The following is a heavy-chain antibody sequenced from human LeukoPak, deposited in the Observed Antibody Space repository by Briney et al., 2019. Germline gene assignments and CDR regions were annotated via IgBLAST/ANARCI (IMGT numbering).Heavy chain of an antibody. CDR3: AKEFSATPRAAAQTGDAFDV. CDR1: GFTFSSNS. D-gene: IGHD7-27*01. Sequence: GGSLRLSCAASGFTFSSNSMNWVRQAPGKGLEWVSYISSTGGTIYYADSMKGRFTISRDNAKNSLYLQMNSLRPEDTAVYYCAKEFSATPRAAAQTGDAFDVWGQGTMVTVSS. CDR2: ISSTGGTI. V-gene: IGHV3-48*04. J-gene: IGHJ3*01.